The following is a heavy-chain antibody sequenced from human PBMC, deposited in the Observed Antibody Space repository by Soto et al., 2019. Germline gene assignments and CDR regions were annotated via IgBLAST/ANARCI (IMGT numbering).Heavy chain of an antibody. CDR3: ARQGVLLWFGEFNGMDV. CDR2: IYYSGST. Sequence: SETLSLTCTVSGGSVSSGSYYWSWIRQPPGKGLEWIGYIYYSGSTNYNPSLKSRVTISVDTSKNQFSLKLSSVTAADTAVYYCARQGVLLWFGEFNGMDVWGQGTTVTVSS. D-gene: IGHD3-10*01. CDR1: GGSVSSGSYY. J-gene: IGHJ6*02. V-gene: IGHV4-61*01.